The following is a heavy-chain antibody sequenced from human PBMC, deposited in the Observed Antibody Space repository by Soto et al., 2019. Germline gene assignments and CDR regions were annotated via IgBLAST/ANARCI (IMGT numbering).Heavy chain of an antibody. V-gene: IGHV3-30*18. Sequence: VQLVESGGGVVQPGRSLRLSCAASGFTFSSYGMHWVRQAPGKGLEWVAVISYDGSNKYYADSVKGRFTISRDNSKNTLYLQMNSLRAEDTAVYYCAKDRSQLGGNYFDYWGQGTLVTVSS. D-gene: IGHD3-16*01. CDR2: ISYDGSNK. CDR3: AKDRSQLGGNYFDY. J-gene: IGHJ4*02. CDR1: GFTFSSYG.